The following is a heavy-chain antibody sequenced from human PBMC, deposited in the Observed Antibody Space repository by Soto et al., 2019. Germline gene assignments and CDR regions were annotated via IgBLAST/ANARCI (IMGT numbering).Heavy chain of an antibody. CDR2: IFYSDSF. CDR1: GGSISSGGSY. V-gene: IGHV4-31*03. D-gene: IGHD3-3*01. J-gene: IGHJ4*02. CDR3: ARAPETPPIFGVVRPYFFDF. Sequence: QVQLQESGPGLVKSSQTLSLTCTVSGGSISSGGSYWSWILQRPGKGLEWIGYIFYSDSFYYTPSLKSRVVILADTSQNQFTLKLSSVTDADTAVYYCARAPETPPIFGVVRPYFFDFWGQGTLVTVSS.